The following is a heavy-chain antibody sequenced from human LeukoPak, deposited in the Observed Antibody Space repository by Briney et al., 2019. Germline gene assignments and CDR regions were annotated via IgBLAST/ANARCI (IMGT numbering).Heavy chain of an antibody. J-gene: IGHJ5*02. D-gene: IGHD5-12*01. CDR1: GFTFSSYA. CDR2: ISYDGSNK. Sequence: GGSLRLSCAASGFTFSSYAMHWVRQAPGKGLEWVAVISYDGSNKYYADSVKGRFTISRDNSKNTLYLQMNSLRAEDTAVYYCAKEQRGYSGYVVGSWFDPWGQGTLVTVSS. CDR3: AKEQRGYSGYVVGSWFDP. V-gene: IGHV3-30*04.